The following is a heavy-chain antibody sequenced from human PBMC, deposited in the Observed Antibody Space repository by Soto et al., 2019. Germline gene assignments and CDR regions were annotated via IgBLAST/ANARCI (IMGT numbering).Heavy chain of an antibody. CDR2: ISYDGSNK. J-gene: IGHJ6*02. V-gene: IGHV3-30-3*01. CDR1: GFPFSSFA. CDR3: ARDGNSGYNWDYYYGMDV. D-gene: IGHD5-12*01. Sequence: HPGGSLRLSCAASGFPFSSFAMHWVRQAPGKGLECVAVISYDGSNKYYADSVKGRFTISRDNSKNTLYLQMNSLRAEDTALYYCARDGNSGYNWDYYYGMDVWGQGTTVTVSS.